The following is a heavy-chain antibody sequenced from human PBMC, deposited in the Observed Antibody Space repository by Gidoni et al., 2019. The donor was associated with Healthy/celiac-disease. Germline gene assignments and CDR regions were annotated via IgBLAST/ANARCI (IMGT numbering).Heavy chain of an antibody. D-gene: IGHD6-19*01. CDR3: AKDFGDIAVAGTDHFDY. CDR1: GFTFRSFG. CDR2: IRYDGSNK. Sequence: QVQLVESGGGVVQPGGSLRLSCAASGFTFRSFGMHWVRQDPGKGLEWVAFIRYDGSNKYYADSVKGRFTISRDNSKNTLYLQMNSLRAEDTAVYYCAKDFGDIAVAGTDHFDYWGQGTLVTVSS. J-gene: IGHJ4*02. V-gene: IGHV3-30*02.